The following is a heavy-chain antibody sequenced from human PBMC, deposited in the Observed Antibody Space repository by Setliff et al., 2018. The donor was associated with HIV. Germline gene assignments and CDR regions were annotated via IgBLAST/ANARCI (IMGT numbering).Heavy chain of an antibody. J-gene: IGHJ4*02. D-gene: IGHD2-2*01. CDR2: VFHDGFT. Sequence: SETLSLTCIVSGGSISSTYYYWGWIRQPPGKGLAWIGSVFHDGFTDYNPSLKSRVTISIDPSKDQFSLRLSSVTAADTAVYYCARQGLVLVPASIDWRLPPSPIEYWGRGALVTVSS. V-gene: IGHV4-39*01. CDR3: ARQGLVLVPASIDWRLPPSPIEY. CDR1: GGSISSTYYY.